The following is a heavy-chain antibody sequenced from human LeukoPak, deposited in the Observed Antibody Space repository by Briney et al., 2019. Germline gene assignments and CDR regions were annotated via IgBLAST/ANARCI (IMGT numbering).Heavy chain of an antibody. CDR2: ISGSGGST. Sequence: GGSLRLSCAASGFTFSSYAMSWVRQAPGKGLEWVSAISGSGGSTYYADSVKGRFTISRDNSKNTLYLQMNSLRAEDTAVYYCASASGGYSYGDYYFDYWGQGTLVTVSS. V-gene: IGHV3-23*01. J-gene: IGHJ4*02. CDR1: GFTFSSYA. CDR3: ASASGGYSYGDYYFDY. D-gene: IGHD5-18*01.